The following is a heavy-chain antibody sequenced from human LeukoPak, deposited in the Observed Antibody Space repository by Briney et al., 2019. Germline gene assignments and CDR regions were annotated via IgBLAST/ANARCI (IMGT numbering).Heavy chain of an antibody. CDR2: IRSKANSYAI. V-gene: IGHV3-73*01. Sequence: GGSLRLSCAASGFTFSGSAMHWVRQASGKGLEWVGRIRSKANSYAIAYAASVKGRFTISRDDSKNTAYLQMNSLKTEDTAVYYCTSQKWELLSHFDYWGQGTLVTVSS. CDR3: TSQKWELLSHFDY. J-gene: IGHJ4*02. CDR1: GFTFSGSA. D-gene: IGHD1-26*01.